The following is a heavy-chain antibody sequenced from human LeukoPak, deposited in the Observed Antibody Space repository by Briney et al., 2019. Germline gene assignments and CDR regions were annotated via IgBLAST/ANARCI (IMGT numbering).Heavy chain of an antibody. J-gene: IGHJ6*03. CDR1: GYTFTSYG. V-gene: IGHV1-69*13. D-gene: IGHD3-10*01. CDR2: IIPIFGTA. CDR3: ARGTTMVRGVIIAFPHYYMDV. Sequence: ASVKVSCKASGYTFTSYGISWVRQAPGQGLEWMGGIIPIFGTANYAQKFQGRVTITADESTSTAYMELSSLRSEDTAVYYCARGTTMVRGVIIAFPHYYMDVWGKGTTVTISS.